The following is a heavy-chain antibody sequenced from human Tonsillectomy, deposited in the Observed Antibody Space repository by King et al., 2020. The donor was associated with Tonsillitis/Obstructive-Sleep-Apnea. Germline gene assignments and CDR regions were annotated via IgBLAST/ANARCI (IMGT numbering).Heavy chain of an antibody. J-gene: IGHJ4*02. V-gene: IGHV3-7*04. Sequence: VQLVESGGGLVQPGGSLRLSCAASGFTFSSYWMSWVCQAPGKGLEWVANIKQDGSEKYYVDSVKGRFTISRDNAKNSLYLQMNNPRAEDTAVYYCARERPDYDFWSGQEYYFDYWGQGTLVTVSS. CDR2: IKQDGSEK. CDR1: GFTFSSYW. CDR3: ARERPDYDFWSGQEYYFDY. D-gene: IGHD3-3*01.